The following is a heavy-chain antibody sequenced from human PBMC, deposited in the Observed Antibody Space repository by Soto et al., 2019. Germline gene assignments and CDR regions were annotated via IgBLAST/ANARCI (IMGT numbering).Heavy chain of an antibody. CDR3: ARSPRGSYYFYFDY. CDR2: TYYSGST. CDR1: GGSISSYY. Sequence: SETLSLTCTVSGGSISSYYWSWIRQPPGKGLEWIGYTYYSGSTNYNPSLKSRVTISVDTSKNQFSLKLSSVTAADTAVYYCARSPRGSYYFYFDYWGQGTLVTV. V-gene: IGHV4-59*01. J-gene: IGHJ4*02. D-gene: IGHD1-26*01.